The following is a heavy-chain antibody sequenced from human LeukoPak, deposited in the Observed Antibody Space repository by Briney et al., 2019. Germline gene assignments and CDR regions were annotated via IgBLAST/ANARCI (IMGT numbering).Heavy chain of an antibody. CDR3: ARGPLRVGTDH. D-gene: IGHD2-15*01. CDR1: GGSFSGYY. CDR2: INHGGST. J-gene: IGHJ4*02. Sequence: PSETLSLTCAVYGGSFSGYYWSWIRQPPGRGLEWIGEINHGGSTNYNPSLKSRVTISVDTSKNQFSLKLSSVTAADTAVYYCARGPLRVGTDHWGQGTLVTVSS. V-gene: IGHV4-34*01.